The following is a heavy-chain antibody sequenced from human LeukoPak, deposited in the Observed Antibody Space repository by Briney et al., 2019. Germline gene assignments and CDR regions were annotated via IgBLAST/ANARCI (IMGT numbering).Heavy chain of an antibody. CDR3: ARRSLRGFAVVDAFDI. D-gene: IGHD2-21*01. V-gene: IGHV4-31*03. CDR2: IYYSGST. CDR1: GGSISSGGYY. J-gene: IGHJ3*02. Sequence: SETVSLTCTVSGGSISSGGYYWSWIRQHPGKGLEWIGYIYYSGSTYYNPSLKSRVTISVDTSKNQFSLKLSSVTAADTAVYYCARRSLRGFAVVDAFDIWGQGTMVTVSS.